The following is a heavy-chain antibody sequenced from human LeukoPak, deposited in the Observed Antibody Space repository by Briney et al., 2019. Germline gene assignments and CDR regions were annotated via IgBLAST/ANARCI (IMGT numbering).Heavy chain of an antibody. CDR2: IWYDGSDK. CDR3: VRDSVSRYCDY. V-gene: IGHV3-33*08. CDR1: GFRFSDAA. D-gene: IGHD2-2*01. J-gene: IGHJ4*02. Sequence: PGGSLRLSCAASGFRFSDAAMTWVRQAPGKGLEWVAVIWYDGSDKYYADSVTGRFTISRDNSKNTLQLQMNSLRAEDTAVYYCVRDSVSRYCDYWGQGIRVTVSS.